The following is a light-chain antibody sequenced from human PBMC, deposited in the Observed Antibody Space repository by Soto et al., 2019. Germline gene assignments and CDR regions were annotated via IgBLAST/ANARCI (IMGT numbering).Light chain of an antibody. Sequence: DIQMTQSPSSLSASVGDRVTITCQASQDISNYLNWYQQKPGKAPKLLIYDASNLETVVPSRFSGSGSGTDFTFTISILQHADIATYYCQQYDNLPYTFGQGATRASK. J-gene: IGKJ2*01. V-gene: IGKV1-33*01. CDR2: DAS. CDR1: QDISNY. CDR3: QQYDNLPYT.